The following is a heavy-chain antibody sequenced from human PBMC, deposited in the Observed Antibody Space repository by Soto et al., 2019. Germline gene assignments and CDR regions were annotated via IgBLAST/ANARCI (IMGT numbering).Heavy chain of an antibody. D-gene: IGHD3-10*01. CDR2: ISYDGSNK. V-gene: IGHV3-30*18. CDR3: AKDRSGGLPRYYFDY. CDR1: GFTFSSYG. J-gene: IGHJ4*02. Sequence: PGGSLRLSCAASGFTFSSYGMHWVRQAPGKGLEWVAVISYDGSNKYYADSVKGRFTISRDNSKNTLYLQMNSLRAEDTAVYYCAKDRSGGLPRYYFDYWGQGTLVTVSS.